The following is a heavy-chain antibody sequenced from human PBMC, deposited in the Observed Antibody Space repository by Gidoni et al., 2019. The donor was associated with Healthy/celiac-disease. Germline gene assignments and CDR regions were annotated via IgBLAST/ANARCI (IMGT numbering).Heavy chain of an antibody. Sequence: HLVQSLPYVTHPVSSVSVSCNASGGTFSSYAISWVRQAHGQGLEWMGGIIHIFGTANYAQKFQGRGTITADESKSTAYMELSSLRAEETAVYYCARDRYSSSVFAYHYYMDVWGKGTTVTVSS. V-gene: IGHV1-69*12. CDR1: GGTFSSYA. D-gene: IGHD6-13*01. CDR2: IIHIFGTA. J-gene: IGHJ6*03. CDR3: ARDRYSSSVFAYHYYMDV.